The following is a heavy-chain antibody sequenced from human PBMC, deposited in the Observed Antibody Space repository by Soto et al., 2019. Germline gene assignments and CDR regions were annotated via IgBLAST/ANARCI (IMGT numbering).Heavy chain of an antibody. CDR1: GFTFSSYA. D-gene: IGHD2-21*02. V-gene: IGHV3-23*01. CDR3: AKGGGSSCGGDCYSNY. J-gene: IGHJ4*02. Sequence: EVQLLESGGGLVQPGGSLRLSCAASGFTFSSYAMSWVRQAPGKGLEWVSAISGSGGSTYYADSVKGRFTISRDNSKNTLYLQMNSLRAEDTAVYYCAKGGGSSCGGDCYSNYWGQGTLLTVSS. CDR2: ISGSGGST.